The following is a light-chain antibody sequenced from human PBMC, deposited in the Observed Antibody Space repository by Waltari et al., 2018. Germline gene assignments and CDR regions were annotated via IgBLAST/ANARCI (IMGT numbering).Light chain of an antibody. CDR3: GSYTVTNNLYV. Sequence: QSALTQPPSASGSPGQSVTISCTGTGSDGGEFHLVSWYQQRPGKAPKLLMFELNKRPSGVSSRFSGSKSANAASLTISGLQAEDEGDYYCGSYTVTNNLYVFGTGTKVTVL. V-gene: IGLV2-8*01. J-gene: IGLJ1*01. CDR1: GSDGGEFHL. CDR2: ELN.